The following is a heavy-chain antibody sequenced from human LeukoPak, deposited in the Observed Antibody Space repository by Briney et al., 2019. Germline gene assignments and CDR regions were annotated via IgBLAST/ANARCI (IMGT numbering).Heavy chain of an antibody. V-gene: IGHV3-48*04. CDR3: ARDLTGYSTGWYVLYYFDY. CDR1: EFTFSTYS. J-gene: IGHJ4*02. Sequence: GGSLRLSCAASEFTFSTYSMNWVRQAPGKGLEWISFISSSSSTIYYADSVKGRFTVSRDNAKNSLYLQMNSLGAEGTAVYYCARDLTGYSTGWYVLYYFDYWGQGTLVTVFS. D-gene: IGHD6-19*01. CDR2: ISSSSSTI.